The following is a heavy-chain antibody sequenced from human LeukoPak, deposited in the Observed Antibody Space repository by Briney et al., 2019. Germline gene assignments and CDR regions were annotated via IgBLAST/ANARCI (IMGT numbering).Heavy chain of an antibody. V-gene: IGHV1-69*04. CDR3: ARGPYCGNDCHYFYYYGMDV. CDR1: GGIFNTYG. D-gene: IGHD2-21*02. CDR2: IIPILGIA. Sequence: ASVTVSFKASGGIFNTYGINWVRQAPGQGVEWMGRIIPILGIANHTQKFQGRVTITADKSTSTVYMELSSLSSEDTAVYYCARGPYCGNDCHYFYYYGMDVWGQGTTVTVSS. J-gene: IGHJ6*02.